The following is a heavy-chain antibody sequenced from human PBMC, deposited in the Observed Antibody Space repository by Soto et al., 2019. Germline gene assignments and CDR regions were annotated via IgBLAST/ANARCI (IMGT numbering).Heavy chain of an antibody. V-gene: IGHV4-30-2*01. Sequence: SETLSLTCAVSGGSITSSGYSWSWIRQPPGKGLEWIGYIYPNGTIFYNPSLNSRVTISVDTSNNQFSLRLSSVTAADTAVYYCATYSAYAKYYFDYWGRGTLVTVSS. J-gene: IGHJ4*02. CDR2: IYPNGTI. CDR1: GGSITSSGYS. D-gene: IGHD5-12*01. CDR3: ATYSAYAKYYFDY.